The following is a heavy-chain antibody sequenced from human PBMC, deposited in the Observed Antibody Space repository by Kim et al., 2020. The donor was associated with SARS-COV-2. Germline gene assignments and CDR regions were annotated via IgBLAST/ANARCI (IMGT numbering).Heavy chain of an antibody. Sequence: SETLSLTCAVYGGSFSGYYWSWIRQPPGKGLEWIGEINHSGSTNYNPSLKSRVTISVDTSKNQFSLKLSSVTAADTAVYYCARSRYILLVYHYGMDVWGQGTTVTVSS. CDR1: GGSFSGYY. CDR2: INHSGST. D-gene: IGHD1-1*01. V-gene: IGHV4-34*01. J-gene: IGHJ6*02. CDR3: ARSRYILLVYHYGMDV.